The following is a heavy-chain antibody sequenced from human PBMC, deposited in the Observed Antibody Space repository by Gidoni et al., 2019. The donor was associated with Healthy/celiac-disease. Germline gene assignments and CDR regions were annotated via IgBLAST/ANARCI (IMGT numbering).Heavy chain of an antibody. CDR1: GGSFSGYS. Sequence: QVQRQQWGAGLLKPSETRSLTCAVDGGSFSGYSWIWIRQPPGKGLEWNREINHSGSTNYNPSLKSRVTTSVDTSKNQFSLKLSSVTAADTAVYFCARGGEPGGFDYWGQGTLVTVSS. CDR3: ARGGEPGGFDY. CDR2: INHSGST. D-gene: IGHD3-10*01. J-gene: IGHJ4*02. V-gene: IGHV4-34*01.